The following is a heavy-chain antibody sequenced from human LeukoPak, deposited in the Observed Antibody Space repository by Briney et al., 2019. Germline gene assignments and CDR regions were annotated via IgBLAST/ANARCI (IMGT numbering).Heavy chain of an antibody. J-gene: IGHJ3*02. CDR1: GVTVSSNH. V-gene: IGHV3-66*01. D-gene: IGHD3-10*01. CDR3: VRDCTVRGADAFDI. CDR2: IYSGGGT. Sequence: PGGSLRLSCAVSGVTVSSNHMSWVRQAPGKGLEWVSAIYSGGGTYYADSVKGRFTLSRDISKNTLYLQMNSLRAEDTAVYYCVRDCTVRGADAFDIWGQGTMVTVSS.